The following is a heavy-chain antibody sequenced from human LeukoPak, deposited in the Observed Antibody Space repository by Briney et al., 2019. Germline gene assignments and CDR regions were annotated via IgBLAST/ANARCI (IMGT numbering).Heavy chain of an antibody. J-gene: IGHJ6*03. CDR1: GFAVSSNY. CDR3: ARXPVVASPGPFYYHYMDV. V-gene: IGHV3-53*01. CDR2: IDSSGNT. D-gene: IGHD6-13*01. Sequence: GGSLRLSCAASGFAVSSNYISWVRQPPGKGLEWLSLIDSSGNTFYADSVKGRFTISRDYLKNTLFLQMNSLRAEDTALYYCARXPVVASPGPFYYHYMDVWGTGTTVTVSS.